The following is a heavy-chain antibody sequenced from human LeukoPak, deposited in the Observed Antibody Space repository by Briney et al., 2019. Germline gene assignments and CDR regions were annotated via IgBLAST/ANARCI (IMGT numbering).Heavy chain of an antibody. J-gene: IGHJ6*03. V-gene: IGHV4-59*01. Sequence: SEILSLTCTVSGDSISSYYWSWIRQPPGKGLEWVGYIYYSGSTNYNPSLKSRVTISVDTSKNQFSLKLISVTAADTAVYYCARTTEGYCRSGSCYYYYYYMDVWGKGTTVTVSS. CDR2: IYYSGST. D-gene: IGHD2-15*01. CDR3: ARTTEGYCRSGSCYYYYYYMDV. CDR1: GDSISSYY.